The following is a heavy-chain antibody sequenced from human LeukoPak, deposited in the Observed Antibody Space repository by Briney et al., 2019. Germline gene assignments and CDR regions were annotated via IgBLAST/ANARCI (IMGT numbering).Heavy chain of an antibody. D-gene: IGHD3-10*01. CDR3: AKDPRLWFGELSIYYFDY. CDR2: ISYDGSNK. V-gene: IGHV3-30*18. CDR1: GFTFSSYG. Sequence: GGSLRLSCAASGFTFSSYGMHWVRQAPGKGLEWVTVISYDGSNKYYADSVKGRFTISRDNSKDTLYLQMNSLRAEDTAVYYCAKDPRLWFGELSIYYFDYWGQGTLVTVSS. J-gene: IGHJ4*02.